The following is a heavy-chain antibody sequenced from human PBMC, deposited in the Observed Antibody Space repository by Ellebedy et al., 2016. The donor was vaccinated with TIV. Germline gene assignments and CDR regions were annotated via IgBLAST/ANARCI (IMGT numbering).Heavy chain of an antibody. CDR2: IKQDGSEK. J-gene: IGHJ4*02. V-gene: IGHV3-7*01. Sequence: GGSLRLXXAASGFTFSSYWMSWVRQAPGKGLEWVANIKQDGSEKYYVDSVKGRFTISRDNAKNSLYLQMNSLRAEDTAVYYCASSRYCSSTSCVASPSFDYWGQGTLVTVSS. D-gene: IGHD2-2*01. CDR1: GFTFSSYW. CDR3: ASSRYCSSTSCVASPSFDY.